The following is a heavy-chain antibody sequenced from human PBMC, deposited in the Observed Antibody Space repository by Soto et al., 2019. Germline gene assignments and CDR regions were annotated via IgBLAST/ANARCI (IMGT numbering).Heavy chain of an antibody. CDR2: INHSGSN. CDR3: ARGGSNGWQVAFDI. Sequence: QLQQWGAGLLKPSETLSLTCVVSGGSFSTYYYNWIRQSPGQGLEWIGEINHSGSNNYSPSLKSRVTMSLDTSKNQFSMKLTSVTAAYTAVYYCARGGSNGWQVAFDIWGQGTMVTVAS. CDR1: GGSFSTYY. J-gene: IGHJ3*02. D-gene: IGHD6-19*01. V-gene: IGHV4-34*01.